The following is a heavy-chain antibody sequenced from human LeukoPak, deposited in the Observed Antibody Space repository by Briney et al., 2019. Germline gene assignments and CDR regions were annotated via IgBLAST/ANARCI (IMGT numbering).Heavy chain of an antibody. J-gene: IGHJ3*02. CDR1: GFTFRSYW. Sequence: QSGGSLRLSCAASGFTFRSYWMNWVRQAPGRGLEWVVNINQDGSEKYSVDSVRGRFTISRDNAKNSLYLHMNSLRPDDTAVYYCAKALKWFYDAFDIWGQGTMVTVSS. V-gene: IGHV3-7*01. D-gene: IGHD3-22*01. CDR3: AKALKWFYDAFDI. CDR2: INQDGSEK.